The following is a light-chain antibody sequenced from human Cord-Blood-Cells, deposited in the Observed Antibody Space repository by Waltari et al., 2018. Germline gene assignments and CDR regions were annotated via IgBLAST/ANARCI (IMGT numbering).Light chain of an antibody. CDR3: QQRSNWPPS. V-gene: IGKV3-11*01. CDR2: AAS. CDR1: QSVSSY. Sequence: EIVLTQSPATLSLSPGERATLSCRASQSVSSYLAWYQQKPGQAPRLLIYAASDRATGIPARFSCSGSGTDFTLTISSLEPEDFAVYYCQQRSNWPPSFGQGTRLEIK. J-gene: IGKJ5*01.